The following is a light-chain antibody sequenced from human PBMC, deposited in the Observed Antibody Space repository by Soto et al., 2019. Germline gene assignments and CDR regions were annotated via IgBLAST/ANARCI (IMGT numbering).Light chain of an antibody. J-gene: IGKJ1*01. CDR3: QQYGSSGT. V-gene: IGKV3-20*01. CDR2: GAS. CDR1: QSVSNNY. Sequence: EIVLTQSPGTLSLSPGERATLSCRASQSVSNNYLAWYQQKPGQAPRLPIYGASNRATGIPDRFSGSGSGTDFTLTISRLEPEDFAVYYCQQYGSSGTFGQGIKVDNK.